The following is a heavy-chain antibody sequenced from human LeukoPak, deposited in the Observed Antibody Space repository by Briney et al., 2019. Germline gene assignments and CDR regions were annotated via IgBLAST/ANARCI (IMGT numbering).Heavy chain of an antibody. CDR3: ARSFYGRFDYYGSGRPSADY. V-gene: IGHV4-34*01. Sequence: SEPLSLTCAVYGGSFSGYYWSWMRQPPGKGLEWIGEIDHSGSTNYNPSLKSRVTISVDTSKNQFSLKLSSVTAADTAVYYCARSFYGRFDYYGSGRPSADYWGQGTLVTVSS. D-gene: IGHD3-10*01. CDR2: IDHSGST. CDR1: GGSFSGYY. J-gene: IGHJ4*02.